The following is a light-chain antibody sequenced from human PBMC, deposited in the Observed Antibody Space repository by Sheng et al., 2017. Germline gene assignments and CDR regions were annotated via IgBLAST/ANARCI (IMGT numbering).Light chain of an antibody. V-gene: IGKV1-6*01. CDR3: LQDLSYPLT. CDR2: AAS. J-gene: IGKJ4*01. CDR1: QDIAYD. Sequence: AIQMTQSPSSLSASVGDRVTITCRASQDIAYDLGWYQHRSGKAPRLLIYAASTLHSGVPSRFSGSGSGTEFTLTISSLQPEDSATYYCLQDLSYPLTFGGGTKVEIK.